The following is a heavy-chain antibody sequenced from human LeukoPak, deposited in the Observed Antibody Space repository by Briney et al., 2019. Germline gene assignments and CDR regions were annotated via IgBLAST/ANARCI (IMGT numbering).Heavy chain of an antibody. Sequence: PGGSLRLSCAASGFTFGDYAMSWVRQAPGKGLEWVGFIRTEDYDGATDYGASVKGRFTISRDDSKNIAYLQMNSLNTEDTGIYFRTRIFGYYYFYMDVWGKGTTVIVSS. J-gene: IGHJ6*03. V-gene: IGHV3-49*04. CDR2: IRTEDYDGAT. CDR3: TRIFGYYYFYMDV. D-gene: IGHD3-16*01. CDR1: GFTFGDYA.